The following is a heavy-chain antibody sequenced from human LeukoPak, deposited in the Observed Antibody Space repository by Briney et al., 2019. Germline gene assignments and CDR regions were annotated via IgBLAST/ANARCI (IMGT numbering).Heavy chain of an antibody. D-gene: IGHD3-10*01. Sequence: GGSLGLSCAASGFTFSSYGIHWVRQAPAKGLEWVAVISSDGRNKYYADSVKGRFTISRDNSKNTLYLQMNSLRAEDTAVYYCARVSTMVRGVMDPGTHFDYWGQGTLVTVSS. J-gene: IGHJ4*02. CDR2: ISSDGRNK. CDR3: ARVSTMVRGVMDPGTHFDY. V-gene: IGHV3-30*03. CDR1: GFTFSSYG.